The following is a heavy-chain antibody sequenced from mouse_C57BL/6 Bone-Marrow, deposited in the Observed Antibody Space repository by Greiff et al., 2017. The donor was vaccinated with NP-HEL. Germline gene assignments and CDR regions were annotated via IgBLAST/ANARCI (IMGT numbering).Heavy chain of an antibody. CDR3: ARGGNYWYYFDY. CDR2: FHPYNDDT. Sequence: VQLQESGAELVKPGASVKMSCKASGYTFTTYPIEWVKQNHGESLEWIGNFHPYNDDTEYNEKFKNKATLTVEKSSSTVYLELSRLTSDDSSVYYCARGGNYWYYFDYWGQGTTLTVSS. D-gene: IGHD2-1*01. V-gene: IGHV1-47*01. CDR1: GYTFTTYP. J-gene: IGHJ2*01.